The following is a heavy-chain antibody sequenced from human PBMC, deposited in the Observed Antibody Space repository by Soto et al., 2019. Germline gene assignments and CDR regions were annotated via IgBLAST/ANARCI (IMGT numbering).Heavy chain of an antibody. D-gene: IGHD6-19*01. Sequence: GGSLRLSCTGSGFAFGDYYISWIRQAPGKGMEWVSYIDSGDGTTYYTDSVKGRFTISRDNAKKTVYRRMSSLRVEDTALYYCVRPYYSSSGFPFDRWGQGTLVTVSS. V-gene: IGHV3-11*01. CDR1: GFAFGDYY. CDR3: VRPYYSSSGFPFDR. CDR2: IDSGDGTT. J-gene: IGHJ4*02.